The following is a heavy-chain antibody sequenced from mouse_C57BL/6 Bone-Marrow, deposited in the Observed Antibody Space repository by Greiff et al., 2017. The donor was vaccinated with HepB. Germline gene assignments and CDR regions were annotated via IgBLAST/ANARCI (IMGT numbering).Heavy chain of an antibody. J-gene: IGHJ2*01. V-gene: IGHV5-4*01. Sequence: EVQGVESGGGLVKPGGSLKLSCAASGFTFSSYAMSWVRQTPEKRLEWVATISDGGSYTYYPDNVKGRFTISRDNAKNNLYLQMSHLKSEDTAMYYCARDRLPYFDYWGQGTTLTVSS. D-gene: IGHD2-10*01. CDR2: ISDGGSYT. CDR3: ARDRLPYFDY. CDR1: GFTFSSYA.